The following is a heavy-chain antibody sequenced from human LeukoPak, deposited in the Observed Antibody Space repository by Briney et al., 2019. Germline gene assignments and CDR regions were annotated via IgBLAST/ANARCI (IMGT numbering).Heavy chain of an antibody. Sequence: GGSLRLSCAASGFTFSHYYMSWVRQAPGKGLEWVANIKQDGSEQFYLDSVKGRFTISRDNAKNALYLQMHSLRAEDTALYYCARDRDFPRDQLDYWGQGTLVTVSS. J-gene: IGHJ4*02. V-gene: IGHV3-7*03. D-gene: IGHD2-21*02. CDR3: ARDRDFPRDQLDY. CDR1: GFTFSHYY. CDR2: IKQDGSEQ.